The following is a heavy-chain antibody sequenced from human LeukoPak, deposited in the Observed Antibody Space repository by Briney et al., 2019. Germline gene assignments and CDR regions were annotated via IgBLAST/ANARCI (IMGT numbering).Heavy chain of an antibody. V-gene: IGHV1-2*02. CDR2: INPNSGGT. J-gene: IGHJ4*02. D-gene: IGHD2-2*01. CDR1: GYTFTGHY. Sequence: ASVKVSCKASGYTFTGHYMHWVRQAPGQGLEWMGWINPNSGGTNYAQKFQGRVTMTRDTSISTAYMELSRLRSDDTAVYYCATGVVPAASEFDYWGQGTLVTVSS. CDR3: ATGVVPAASEFDY.